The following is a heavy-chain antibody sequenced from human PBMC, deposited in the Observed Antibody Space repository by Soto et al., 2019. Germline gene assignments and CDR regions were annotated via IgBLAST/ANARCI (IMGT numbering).Heavy chain of an antibody. CDR3: ARALGYAFDI. CDR1: GGSMSRGDYY. Sequence: PSETLSLTCTVSGGSMSRGDYYWSWIRQPPGKGLEWIGFIYHTGSTYYSPSPKSRVAITVDTSKNQFSLKLSSVTAADMAVYYRARALGYAFDIWGQGTMVTVSS. CDR2: IYHTGST. V-gene: IGHV4-30-4*01. J-gene: IGHJ3*02. D-gene: IGHD7-27*01.